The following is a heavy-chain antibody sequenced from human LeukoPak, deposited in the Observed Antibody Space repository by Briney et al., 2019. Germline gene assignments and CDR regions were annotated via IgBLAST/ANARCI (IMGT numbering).Heavy chain of an antibody. CDR3: TRDRSRAEDD. CDR1: GFTFSGHW. J-gene: IGHJ4*02. Sequence: GGSLRLSCAASGFTFSGHWMSWVRQAPGKGLEWVTNINQGGSDKYYVDSVKGRFTISRDNANNLLYLQMNSLRSEDTAVYYCTRDRSRAEDDWGQGTLVTVSS. CDR2: INQGGSDK. D-gene: IGHD1-14*01. V-gene: IGHV3-7*01.